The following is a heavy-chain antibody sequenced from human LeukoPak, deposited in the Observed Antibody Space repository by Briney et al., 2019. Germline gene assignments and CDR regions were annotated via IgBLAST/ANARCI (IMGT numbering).Heavy chain of an antibody. CDR3: AKVRTDYYDSSGHAEYIQH. D-gene: IGHD3-22*01. Sequence: GGSLRLSCAASGFTFSSYAMSWVRQAPGKGLEWVSAISGSGGSTYYADSVKGRFTISRDNSKNTLYLQMNSLRAEDTAVYYCAKVRTDYYDSSGHAEYIQHWGQGTLVTVSS. J-gene: IGHJ1*01. CDR1: GFTFSSYA. V-gene: IGHV3-23*01. CDR2: ISGSGGST.